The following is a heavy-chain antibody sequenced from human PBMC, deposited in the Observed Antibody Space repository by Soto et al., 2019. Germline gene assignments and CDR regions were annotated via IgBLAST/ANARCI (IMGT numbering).Heavy chain of an antibody. V-gene: IGHV3-23*01. Sequence: EVQVLDSGGDLVQSGGSLRLSCAASGFTFSNYAMSWVRQAPGMGLEWVSSISGGGGSTYYADSVKGRFTISRDSSKNTQYLQMISLRAKDTAVYYCAKDNLCASGTEDCGGQGTLVTLSS. J-gene: IGHJ4*02. CDR3: AKDNLCASGTEDC. CDR1: GFTFSNYA. CDR2: ISGGGGST. D-gene: IGHD3-10*02.